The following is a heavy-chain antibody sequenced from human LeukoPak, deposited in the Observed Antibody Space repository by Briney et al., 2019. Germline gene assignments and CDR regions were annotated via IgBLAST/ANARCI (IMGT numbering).Heavy chain of an antibody. CDR2: IYYSGST. CDR1: GGSISSSSYY. CDR3: AREPVYGSSWHWFDP. V-gene: IGHV4-39*07. Sequence: SETLSLTCTVSGGSISSSSYYWGWIRQPPGKGLEWIGGIYYSGSTYYNPSLKSRVTISVDTSKNQFSLKLSSVTAADTAVYYCAREPVYGSSWHWFDPWGQGTLVTVSS. J-gene: IGHJ5*02. D-gene: IGHD6-13*01.